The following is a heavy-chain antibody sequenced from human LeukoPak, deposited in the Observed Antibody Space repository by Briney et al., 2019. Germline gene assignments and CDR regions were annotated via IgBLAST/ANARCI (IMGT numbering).Heavy chain of an antibody. V-gene: IGHV3-23*01. CDR3: AKDRRGTYFGTMDI. J-gene: IGHJ6*02. D-gene: IGHD1-26*01. CDR1: GFTFSSYA. Sequence: GGSLRLSCAASGFTFSSYAMNWVRQAPGKGLEWVSTISGSGGGPYYADSVKGRFTISRDNSKNTLSLQMNSLRAEDTAVYYCAKDRRGTYFGTMDIWGQGTTVTVSS. CDR2: ISGSGGGP.